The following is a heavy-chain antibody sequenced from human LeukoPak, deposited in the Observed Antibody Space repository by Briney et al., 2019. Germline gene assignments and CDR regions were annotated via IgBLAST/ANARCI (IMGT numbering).Heavy chain of an antibody. J-gene: IGHJ6*03. D-gene: IGHD3-16*01. CDR3: ARAGELRYMDV. CDR2: IKGTGLTT. CDR1: GFTFSDYY. V-gene: IGHV3-11*04. Sequence: PRGSLRLSCAASGFTFSDYYMSWIRQAPGKGLEWISNIKGTGLTTYYADSVKGRFTISRDNAKNSLFLQMNSLRADDTAIYYCARAGELRYMDVWGKGTAVTVSS.